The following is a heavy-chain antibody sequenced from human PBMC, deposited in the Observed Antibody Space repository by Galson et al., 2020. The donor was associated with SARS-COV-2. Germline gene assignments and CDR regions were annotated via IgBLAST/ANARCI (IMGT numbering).Heavy chain of an antibody. CDR2: IDWDDDK. CDR1: GFSLSTSGMC. D-gene: IGHD3-10*01. V-gene: IGHV2-70*11. Sequence: SGPTLVKPTQTLTLTCTFSGFSLSTSGMCVSWIRQPPGKALEWLARIDWDDDKYYSTSLKTRLTISKDTSKNQVVLTMTNMDPVDTATYYCARIDNYYGSGSYDYWGQGTLVTVSS. CDR3: ARIDNYYGSGSYDY. J-gene: IGHJ4*02.